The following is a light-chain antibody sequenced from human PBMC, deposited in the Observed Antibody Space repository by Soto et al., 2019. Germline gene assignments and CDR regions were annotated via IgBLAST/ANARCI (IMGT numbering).Light chain of an antibody. CDR1: SSDVGGYNY. Sequence: QSVLTQPPSASGSPGQSVTISCTGTSSDVGGYNYVSWYQQRPGKAPKLMIYDVNKRPSGVPDRFSGSRSGNTASLTVSALQAEDEADFYCSSYAGSNNFVVFGGGTKVTVL. CDR2: DVN. J-gene: IGLJ2*01. CDR3: SSYAGSNNFVV. V-gene: IGLV2-8*01.